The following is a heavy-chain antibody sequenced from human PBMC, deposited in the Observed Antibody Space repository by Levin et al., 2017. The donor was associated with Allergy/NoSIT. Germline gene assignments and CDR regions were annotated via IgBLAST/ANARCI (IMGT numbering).Heavy chain of an antibody. D-gene: IGHD3-10*01. Sequence: LSLTCAASGFTFEDHGMSWVRQAPGKGLEWVSTINWNGGSTGYADSVKGRFTISRDNAKNSLYLQMNSLRAEDTALYYCARVSGTPRGSSDYWGQGTLVTVSA. J-gene: IGHJ4*02. V-gene: IGHV3-20*04. CDR2: INWNGGST. CDR3: ARVSGTPRGSSDY. CDR1: GFTFEDHG.